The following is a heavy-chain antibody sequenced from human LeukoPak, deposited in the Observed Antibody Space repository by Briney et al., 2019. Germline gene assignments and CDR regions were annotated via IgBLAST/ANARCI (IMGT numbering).Heavy chain of an antibody. CDR2: IYHSGSP. CDR1: GGSISSDY. Sequence: SETLSLTCTVSGGSISSDYWSWIRQPPGKGLEWIGYIYHSGSPDYSPSLKSRVSISVDTSKNQFSLKLSSMTAADTAVYYCARAVAGTYYWGLGTLVTVSS. CDR3: ARAVAGTYY. J-gene: IGHJ4*02. V-gene: IGHV4-59*12. D-gene: IGHD6-19*01.